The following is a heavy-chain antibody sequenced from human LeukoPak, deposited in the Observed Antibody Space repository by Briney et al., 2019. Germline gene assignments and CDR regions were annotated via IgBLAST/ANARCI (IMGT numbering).Heavy chain of an antibody. CDR1: GGSISSYY. V-gene: IGHV4-4*07. Sequence: SETPSLTCTVSGGSISSYYWSWIRQPAGKGLEWIGRIYTSGNTNYNPSLKSRVTMSVDTSKNQFSLKLSSVTAADTAVYYCARDPNYGGNYYFDYWGQGTLVTVSS. D-gene: IGHD4-23*01. CDR3: ARDPNYGGNYYFDY. CDR2: IYTSGNT. J-gene: IGHJ4*02.